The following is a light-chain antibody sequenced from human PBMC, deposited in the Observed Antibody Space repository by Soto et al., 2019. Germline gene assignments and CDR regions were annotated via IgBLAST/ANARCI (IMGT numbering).Light chain of an antibody. CDR3: ATWDDSLNGLYV. V-gene: IGLV1-47*01. CDR2: RNN. CDR1: TSNIGSNY. Sequence: QSVLTQPPSASGTPGQGVTISCSGSTSNIGSNYVYWYQQLPGTAPKLLIYRNNQRPSGVPDRFSGSKSGTSASLAISGLRSDDEADYFCATWDDSLNGLYVFGTRTKVTVL. J-gene: IGLJ1*01.